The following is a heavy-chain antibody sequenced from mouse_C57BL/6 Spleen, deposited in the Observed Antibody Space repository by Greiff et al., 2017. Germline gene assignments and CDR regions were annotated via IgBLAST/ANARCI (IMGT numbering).Heavy chain of an antibody. V-gene: IGHV1-5*01. D-gene: IGHD2-4*01. CDR3: TREGDYDTLAY. Sequence: VQLQQSGTVLARPGASVKMSCKTSGYTFTSYWMHWVKQRPGQGLEWIGAIYPGNSDTSYNQKFQGKAKLTAVTSASTAYMELSSLTNEDSAVYYCTREGDYDTLAYWGQGTLVTVSA. CDR1: GYTFTSYW. CDR2: IYPGNSDT. J-gene: IGHJ3*01.